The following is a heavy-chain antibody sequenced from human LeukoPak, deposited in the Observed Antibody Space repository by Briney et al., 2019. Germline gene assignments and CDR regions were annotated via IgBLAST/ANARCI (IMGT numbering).Heavy chain of an antibody. CDR1: GGSITSSNYY. D-gene: IGHD3-22*01. V-gene: IGHV4-61*01. CDR3: ARLKYYFDRSGYRAEYFQQ. J-gene: IGHJ1*01. Sequence: SETLSLTCTVSGGSITSSNYYWSWIRQPPGKGLEWIGNIFYSGSTNYNPSLKSRVTISVDTSKNQFSLKLSSVTAADTAVYYCARLKYYFDRSGYRAEYFQQWGQGTLVTASS. CDR2: IFYSGST.